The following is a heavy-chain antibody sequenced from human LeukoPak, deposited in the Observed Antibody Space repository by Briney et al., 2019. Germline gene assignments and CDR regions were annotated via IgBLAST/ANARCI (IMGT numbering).Heavy chain of an antibody. CDR3: TKRVKYGGTWDHFAD. J-gene: IGHJ4*02. D-gene: IGHD1-26*01. V-gene: IGHV3-23*01. CDR2: VNADGGNT. Sequence: GGSLRLSCAASGFTFDNYRMSWVRQAPGKGLEWVSTVNADGGNTYYAVSVKGRFTISRDNSKSTLILQMNSLRVEDTALYYCTKRVKYGGTWDHFADWGQGTLVTVSS. CDR1: GFTFDNYR.